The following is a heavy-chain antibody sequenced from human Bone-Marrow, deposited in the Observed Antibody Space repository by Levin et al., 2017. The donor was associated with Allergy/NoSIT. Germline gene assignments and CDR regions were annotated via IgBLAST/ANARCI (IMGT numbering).Heavy chain of an antibody. Sequence: ASVKVSCKASGYTFTIYALHWVRQAPGQGLEWMGWINAGKGNTKYSQKFQDRVTISRDTSASTAYMELSGLRSEDTAVYYCTGSSVWFGEMFQYWGQGTMVTVSS. J-gene: IGHJ1*01. CDR3: TGSSVWFGEMFQY. V-gene: IGHV1-3*01. D-gene: IGHD3-10*01. CDR1: GYTFTIYA. CDR2: INAGKGNT.